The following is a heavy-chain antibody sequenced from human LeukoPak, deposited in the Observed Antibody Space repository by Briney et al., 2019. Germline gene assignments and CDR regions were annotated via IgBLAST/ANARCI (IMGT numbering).Heavy chain of an antibody. CDR2: IYTSGST. CDR3: ARREIAAAGSFFDY. J-gene: IGHJ4*02. Sequence: SETLSLTCTVSGGSISSYYWSWIRQPAGKGLEWIGRIYTSGSTNYNPSLKSRVTMSVDTSKNQFSLKLSSVTAADTAVYYCARREIAAAGSFFDYWGQGTLVTVSS. D-gene: IGHD6-13*01. CDR1: GGSISSYY. V-gene: IGHV4-4*07.